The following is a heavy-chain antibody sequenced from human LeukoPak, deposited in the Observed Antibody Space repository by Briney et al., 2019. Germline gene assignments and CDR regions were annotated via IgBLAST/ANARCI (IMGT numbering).Heavy chain of an antibody. J-gene: IGHJ5*02. CDR1: GGSFSGYC. D-gene: IGHD3-3*01. Sequence: SETLSLTCAVYGGSFSGYCWSWIRQPPGKGLEWIGEINHSGSTNYNPSLKSRVTISADTSKNQFSLKLSSVTAADTAVYYCARGLSVLRFLEWTKVNWFDPWGQGTLVTVSS. V-gene: IGHV4-34*01. CDR2: INHSGST. CDR3: ARGLSVLRFLEWTKVNWFDP.